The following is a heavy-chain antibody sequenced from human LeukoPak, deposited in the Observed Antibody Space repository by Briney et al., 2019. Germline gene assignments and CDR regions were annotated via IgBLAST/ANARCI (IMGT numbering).Heavy chain of an antibody. D-gene: IGHD2-2*02. CDR2: INPNSGGT. V-gene: IGHV1-2*02. J-gene: IGHJ4*02. CDR3: ATESTAGILDY. Sequence: ASVKVSCKASGRTFTGYYLHWVRQAPGHGLEWMGWINPNSGGTNYAQKFQGRVTMTEDTSTDTAYMELSSLRSEDTAVYYCATESTAGILDYWGQGTLVTVSS. CDR1: GRTFTGYY.